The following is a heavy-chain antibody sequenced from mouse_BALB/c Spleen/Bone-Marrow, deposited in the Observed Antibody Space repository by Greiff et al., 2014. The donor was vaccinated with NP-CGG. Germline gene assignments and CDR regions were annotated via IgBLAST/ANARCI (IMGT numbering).Heavy chain of an antibody. D-gene: IGHD1-1*02. CDR3: ALSAGSSEVAH. J-gene: IGHJ3*01. CDR2: IDPSDSYI. Sequence: VQLVESVAVLAKPEAAGKRSCKASGFTFTNYWMPWVRQRPGQGLEWIGEIDPSDSYIQYNQKFKGKATLTVDKSSSTAYMHLSSLTSEDSAVYYCALSAGSSEVAHRGPRPLVT. CDR1: GFTFTNYW. V-gene: IGHV1-69*02.